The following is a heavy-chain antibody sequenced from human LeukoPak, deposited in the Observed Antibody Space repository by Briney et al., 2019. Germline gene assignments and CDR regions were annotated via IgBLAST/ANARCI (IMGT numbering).Heavy chain of an antibody. CDR2: IYHSGST. V-gene: IGHV4-38-2*01. J-gene: IGHJ4*02. D-gene: IGHD3-22*01. CDR3: AGQHDSDGYYFY. CDR1: GNSISSGYY. Sequence: SETLSLTCAVTGNSISSGYYWGWIRQPPGKGLEWIGSIYHSGSTYYNPSLKSRVTISVDTSKNRFSLKLRSVTAVDTAVYYCAGQHDSDGYYFYWGQGTLVTVSS.